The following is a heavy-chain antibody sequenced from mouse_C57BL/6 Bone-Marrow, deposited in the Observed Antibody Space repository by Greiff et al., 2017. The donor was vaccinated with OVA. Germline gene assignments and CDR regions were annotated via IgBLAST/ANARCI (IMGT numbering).Heavy chain of an antibody. V-gene: IGHV1-19*01. J-gene: IGHJ2*01. CDR1: GYTFTDYY. CDR2: INPYNGGT. Sequence: VQLQQSGPVLVKPGASVKMSCKASGYTFTDYYMNWVKQSHGKSLEWIGVINPYNGGTSYNQKFKGKATLTVDKSSSTAYMELNSLTSEDSAVYYCARLTTVEYFDYWGQGTTLTVSS. D-gene: IGHD1-1*01. CDR3: ARLTTVEYFDY.